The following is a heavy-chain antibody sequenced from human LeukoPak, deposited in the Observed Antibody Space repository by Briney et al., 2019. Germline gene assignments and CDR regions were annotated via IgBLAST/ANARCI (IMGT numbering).Heavy chain of an antibody. D-gene: IGHD1-1*01. CDR2: INPSGGST. CDR1: GYTFTSYY. Sequence: ASVKVSCKASGYTFTSYYMHWVRQAPGQGLEWMGIINPSGGSTSYAQKFQGRVTMTRYTSTSTVYMELSSLRSEDTAVYYCARDTTTNGGFDYWGQGTLVTVSS. V-gene: IGHV1-46*01. J-gene: IGHJ4*02. CDR3: ARDTTTNGGFDY.